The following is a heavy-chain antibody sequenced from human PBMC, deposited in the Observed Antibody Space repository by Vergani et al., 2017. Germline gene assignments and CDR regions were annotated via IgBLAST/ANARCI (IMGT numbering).Heavy chain of an antibody. CDR2: IKQDGSEQ. Sequence: EVQLVESGGGLVQPGGSLRLSCAASGFTFSSYWMSWVRQAPGRGLEWVANIKQDGSEQYYVDSVTGRFTISRDNSKNTLYLQMNSLRAEDTAVYYCATKVGLGWFDPWGQGTLVTVSS. V-gene: IGHV3-7*03. J-gene: IGHJ5*02. CDR1: GFTFSSYW. D-gene: IGHD3-16*01. CDR3: ATKVGLGWFDP.